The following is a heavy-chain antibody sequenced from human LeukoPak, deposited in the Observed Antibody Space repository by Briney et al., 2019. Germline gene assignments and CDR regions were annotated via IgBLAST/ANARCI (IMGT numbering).Heavy chain of an antibody. V-gene: IGHV3-30*04. CDR1: GFTFSDYA. J-gene: IGHJ4*02. CDR3: ARVQREYYYDSSGIMGN. CDR2: ISYDGSKK. D-gene: IGHD3-22*01. Sequence: GGSLTLSCAASGFTFSDYAMHWLRQAPGKGLEWVAVISYDGSKKYYADSVKGRFTISRDNSKNTLYLQMNSLRVEDTAVYYCARVQREYYYDSSGIMGNWGQGTLVTVSS.